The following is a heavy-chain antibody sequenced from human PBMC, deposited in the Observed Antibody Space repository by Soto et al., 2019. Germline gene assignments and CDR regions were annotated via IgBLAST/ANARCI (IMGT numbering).Heavy chain of an antibody. Sequence: PSETLSLTCTVSGCSISSYYWSWIRQPPGKGLEWIGYIYYSGSTNYNPSLKSRVTISVDTSKNQFSLKLSSVTAADTAVYYCARGEVWSGYSRHGPVFVPWGQGTLVTVPS. D-gene: IGHD3-3*01. CDR2: IYYSGST. CDR1: GCSISSYY. V-gene: IGHV4-59*01. CDR3: ARGEVWSGYSRHGPVFVP. J-gene: IGHJ5*02.